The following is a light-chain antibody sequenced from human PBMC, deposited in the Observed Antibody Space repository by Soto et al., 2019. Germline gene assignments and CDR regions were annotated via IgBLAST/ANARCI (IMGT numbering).Light chain of an antibody. J-gene: IGKJ2*01. V-gene: IGKV3-20*01. CDR3: QQYGSSPDT. CDR2: GAS. Sequence: EIVLTQSPGTLSLSPGERATLSCRASQSVSSSYLAWYQQKPGQAPRLLIYGASSRATGIPDRFSGSGSGTYFTLTISRVEPEDFAVYYCQQYGSSPDTFGQGTKLEIK. CDR1: QSVSSSY.